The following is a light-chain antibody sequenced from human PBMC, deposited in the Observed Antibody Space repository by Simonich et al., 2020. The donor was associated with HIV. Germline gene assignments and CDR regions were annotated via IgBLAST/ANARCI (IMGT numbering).Light chain of an antibody. CDR2: GAS. V-gene: IGKV3-15*01. CDR3: HQYNIWPPWT. Sequence: HSDSINFASSQTKPGGAPRHLLYGASTRASGIASRCSGGGAGTEFNRTISSMQSEDFAVYYCHQYNIWPPWTFGQGTKVEIK. CDR1: HSDSIN. J-gene: IGKJ1*01.